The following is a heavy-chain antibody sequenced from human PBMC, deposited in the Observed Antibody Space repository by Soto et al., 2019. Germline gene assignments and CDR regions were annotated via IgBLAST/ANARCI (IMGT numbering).Heavy chain of an antibody. CDR2: INPSGGST. CDR1: GYTFTSYY. CDR3: ARDGRPYSSSWTDFYYYYYGMDV. J-gene: IGHJ6*02. V-gene: IGHV1-46*01. D-gene: IGHD6-13*01. Sequence: GASVKVSCKASGYTFTSYYMHWVRQAPGQGLEWMGIINPSGGSTSYAQKFQGRVTMTRDTSTSTVYMELSSLRSEDTAVYYCARDGRPYSSSWTDFYYYYYGMDVWGQGTTVTVSS.